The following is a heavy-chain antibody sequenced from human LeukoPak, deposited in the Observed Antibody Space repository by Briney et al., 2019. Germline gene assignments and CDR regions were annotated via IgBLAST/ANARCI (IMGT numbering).Heavy chain of an antibody. CDR3: ARATYDFWSGYFFRDKIHWFDP. D-gene: IGHD3-3*01. CDR1: GGSISGSSYY. J-gene: IGHJ5*02. CDR2: IYYSGST. V-gene: IGHV4-39*02. Sequence: NPSETLSLTCTVSGGSISGSSYYWGWIRQPPGKGLEWIGSIYYSGSTYYNPSLKSRVTISVDTSKNQFSLKLNSVTATDTAVYYCARATYDFWSGYFFRDKIHWFDPWGQGTLVTVSS.